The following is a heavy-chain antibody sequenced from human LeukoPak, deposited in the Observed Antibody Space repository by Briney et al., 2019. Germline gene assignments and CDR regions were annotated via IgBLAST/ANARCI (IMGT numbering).Heavy chain of an antibody. CDR1: GYTFTGYY. D-gene: IGHD2-15*01. CDR2: INPNSGGT. Sequence: ASVKVSCKGSGYTFTGYYMHCVRQAPGQGLEWMGWINPNSGGTNYAQKYQGRVTMTRDTSISTAYMELSRLRSDDTAVYYCARASTPGAFDIWGQGTMVTVSS. CDR3: ARASTPGAFDI. V-gene: IGHV1-2*02. J-gene: IGHJ3*02.